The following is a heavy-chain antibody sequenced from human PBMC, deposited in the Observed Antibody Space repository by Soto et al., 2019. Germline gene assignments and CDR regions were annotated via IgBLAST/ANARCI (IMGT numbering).Heavy chain of an antibody. CDR3: AKDFLLWGSFPAPGASDY. D-gene: IGHD3-16*01. CDR1: GFTFSSYA. J-gene: IGHJ4*02. V-gene: IGHV3-30*18. CDR2: ISYDGSNK. Sequence: QVQLVESGGGVVRPGKSLRLSCAASGFTFSSYAMHWVRQAPGKGLEWVAVISYDGSNKFYADSVKGRFTISRDNSNDTVFLQMDSLRVEDTAVYYCAKDFLLWGSFPAPGASDYWGQGTLVTVSS.